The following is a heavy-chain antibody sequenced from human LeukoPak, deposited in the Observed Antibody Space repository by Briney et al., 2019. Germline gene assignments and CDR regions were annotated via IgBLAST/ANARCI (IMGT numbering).Heavy chain of an antibody. Sequence: GGSLRLSCAASGFTFSSYWMHWVRQAPGKGLVWVSRISSDGRSTSYADSVKGRFTISRDSAKNTLYLQMNSLRAEDTAVYYCARVTIFGVVATFDYWGQGTLVTVSS. J-gene: IGHJ4*02. CDR1: GFTFSSYW. CDR2: ISSDGRST. D-gene: IGHD3-3*01. CDR3: ARVTIFGVVATFDY. V-gene: IGHV3-74*01.